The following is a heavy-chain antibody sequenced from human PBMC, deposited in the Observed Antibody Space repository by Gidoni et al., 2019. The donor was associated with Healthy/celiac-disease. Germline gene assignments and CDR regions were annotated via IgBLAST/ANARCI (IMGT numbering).Heavy chain of an antibody. CDR2: IWYVGSNN. Sequence: QVQLVESGGGVVQPGRSMRLACAASGLTFSSYGMHWVRQAPGKGLEWVAVIWYVGSNNYYADSVNGRFTISRDNSKNTLYLQINSLSAVDTAVYYCARDDYSNYDYSYYMDVWGKGTPVTVSS. J-gene: IGHJ6*03. CDR1: GLTFSSYG. CDR3: ARDDYSNYDYSYYMDV. D-gene: IGHD4-4*01. V-gene: IGHV3-33*01.